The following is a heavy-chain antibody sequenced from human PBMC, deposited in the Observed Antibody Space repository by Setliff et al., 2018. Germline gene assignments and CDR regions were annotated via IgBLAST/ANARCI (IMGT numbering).Heavy chain of an antibody. CDR1: GGSISSGGFY. CDR3: ARAPGRQDYHYMEL. Sequence: SETLSLTCSVSGGSISSGGFYWSWIRQSARRGLEWIGHFHTGGATDYNLSLKSRVTISVDTSKNQFSLKLRSVTAADTAVYYCARAPGRQDYHYMELWGKGTTVTVSS. D-gene: IGHD2-15*01. J-gene: IGHJ6*03. CDR2: FHTGGAT. V-gene: IGHV4-61*09.